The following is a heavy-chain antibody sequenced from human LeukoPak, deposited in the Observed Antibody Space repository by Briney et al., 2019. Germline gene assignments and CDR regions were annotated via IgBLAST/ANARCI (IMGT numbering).Heavy chain of an antibody. D-gene: IGHD6-19*01. J-gene: IGHJ4*02. CDR3: PIAVAGPFDY. CDR2: IYSGGDT. CDR1: GITVSGNY. Sequence: PGGSLRLSCAASGITVSGNYMTWVRQAPGKGLEWVCVIYSGGDTYYADSVKGRFTISRDISRNTLYLQMNSLRAEDTAVYYCPIAVAGPFDYWGQGTLVTVSS. V-gene: IGHV3-66*01.